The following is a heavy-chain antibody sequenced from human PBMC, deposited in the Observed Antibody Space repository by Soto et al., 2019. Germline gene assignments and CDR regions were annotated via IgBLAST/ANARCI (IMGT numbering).Heavy chain of an antibody. CDR2: ISYDGSNK. Sequence: GGSLRLSCAASGFTFSSYGMHWVRQAPGKGLEWVAVISYDGSNKYYADSVKGRFTISRDNSKNTLYLQMNSLRAEDTAVYYCAKDLPTYYDILTGYETYGMDVWGQGTTVNVSS. V-gene: IGHV3-30*18. CDR3: AKDLPTYYDILTGYETYGMDV. CDR1: GFTFSSYG. D-gene: IGHD3-9*01. J-gene: IGHJ6*02.